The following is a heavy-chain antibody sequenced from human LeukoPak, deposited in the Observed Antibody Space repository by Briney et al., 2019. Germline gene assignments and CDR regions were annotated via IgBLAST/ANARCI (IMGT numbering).Heavy chain of an antibody. D-gene: IGHD2-2*01. V-gene: IGHV1-46*01. Sequence: ASVKVSCKASGYTFTSYYMHWVRQAPGQGLEWMGIINPSGGSTSYAQKFQGRVTMTRDTSTSTVYMELSSLRSEDTAVYYCARGWSGIVVVPAARGLMDVWGKGTTATVSS. CDR3: ARGWSGIVVVPAARGLMDV. CDR1: GYTFTSYY. J-gene: IGHJ6*04. CDR2: INPSGGST.